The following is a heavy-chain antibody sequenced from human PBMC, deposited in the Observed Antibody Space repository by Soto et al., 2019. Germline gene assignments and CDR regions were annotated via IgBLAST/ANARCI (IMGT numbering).Heavy chain of an antibody. D-gene: IGHD6-13*01. CDR1: GGSISSYY. J-gene: IGHJ6*03. V-gene: IGHV4-59*08. CDR3: ARHGLGSSWDYYYYYMDV. Sequence: SETLSLTCTVSGGSISSYYWSWIRQPPGKGLEWIGYIYYSGSTNYNPSLKSRVTISVDTSKNQFSLKLSSVTAADTAVYYCARHGLGSSWDYYYYYMDVWGKGTTVTVSS. CDR2: IYYSGST.